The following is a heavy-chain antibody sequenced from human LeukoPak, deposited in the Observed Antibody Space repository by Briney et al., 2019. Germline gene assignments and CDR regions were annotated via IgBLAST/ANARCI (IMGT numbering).Heavy chain of an antibody. J-gene: IGHJ4*02. CDR2: ISGSGGST. CDR1: GFTFSSYA. Sequence: GGSLRLSCAASGFTFSSYAMSWVRQAPGKGLEWVSAISGSGGSTYYADSVKGRFTISRDNSKNTLYLQMNSLRAEDTAAYYCARVASYYYDSSGYYDYWGQGTLVTVSS. CDR3: ARVASYYYDSSGYYDY. D-gene: IGHD3-22*01. V-gene: IGHV3-23*01.